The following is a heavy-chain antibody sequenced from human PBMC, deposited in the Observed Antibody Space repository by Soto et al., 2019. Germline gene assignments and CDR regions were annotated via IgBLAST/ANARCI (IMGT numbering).Heavy chain of an antibody. D-gene: IGHD4-17*01. CDR3: ARDGDYDSFDY. J-gene: IGHJ4*02. CDR1: GFTFSSYG. Sequence: QVQLVESGGGVVQPGRSLRLSCAASGFTFSSYGMHWVRQAPGKGLEWVAVIWYDGSNKYYADSVKGRFTISRDNSKNTLYLQMNSLRAEDTAVYYCARDGDYDSFDYWGQGTLVTVSS. CDR2: IWYDGSNK. V-gene: IGHV3-33*01.